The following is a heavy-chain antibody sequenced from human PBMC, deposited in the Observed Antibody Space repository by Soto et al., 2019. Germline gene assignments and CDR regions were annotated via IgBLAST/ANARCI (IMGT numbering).Heavy chain of an antibody. D-gene: IGHD3-22*01. CDR2: IYSSGST. Sequence: PSETLSLTCTVSGGSISNYYWNWIRQSPGKGLEWIGYIYSSGSTHYNPSLQNRVTISIDTSKNQFSLKLSSVTAEDTAVYYCAKSPMAYYDSGGYHNWFDPWGQGTLVTVSS. J-gene: IGHJ5*02. CDR3: AKSPMAYYDSGGYHNWFDP. V-gene: IGHV4-59*12. CDR1: GGSISNYY.